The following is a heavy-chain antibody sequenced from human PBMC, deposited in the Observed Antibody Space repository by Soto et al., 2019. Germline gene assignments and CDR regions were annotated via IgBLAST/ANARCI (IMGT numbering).Heavy chain of an antibody. D-gene: IGHD1-26*01. J-gene: IGHJ5*02. V-gene: IGHV1-58*01. CDR1: GFTFTSPA. CDR3: AAEPRGSYFNWFDP. Sequence: GASVKVSCKASGFTFTSPAVQWVRQARGQRLEWIGWIVVGSGNTNYAQKFQERVTITRDMSTSTAYMELSSLRSEDTAVYYCAAEPRGSYFNWFDPWGQGTLVTVSS. CDR2: IVVGSGNT.